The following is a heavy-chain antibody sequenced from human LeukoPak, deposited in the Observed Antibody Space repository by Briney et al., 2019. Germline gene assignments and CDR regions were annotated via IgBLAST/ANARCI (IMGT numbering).Heavy chain of an antibody. CDR1: GFTFSAYS. CDR3: ARESIAAAARAFDI. V-gene: IGHV3-48*02. D-gene: IGHD6-13*01. J-gene: IGHJ3*02. CDR2: ISSRSFTI. Sequence: PGGSLRLSCAASGFTFSAYSTNWVRQAPGKGLDWVSYISSRSFTIYYADSVKGRFTISRDNAKNSLYLQMNSLRDEDTAVYYCARESIAAAARAFDIWGQGTMVTVSS.